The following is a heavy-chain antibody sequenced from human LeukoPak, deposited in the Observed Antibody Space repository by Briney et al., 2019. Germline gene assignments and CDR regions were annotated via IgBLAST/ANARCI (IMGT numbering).Heavy chain of an antibody. V-gene: IGHV4-59*08. CDR2: IYYNGIT. CDR1: GGSISGYY. CDR3: AGEMARDYYYMDV. D-gene: IGHD5-24*01. Sequence: SSETLSLTCAVSGGSISGYYWIWIRQPPGKGLEWIGYIYYNGITNYNPSLKSRVTISLDTSKNQFSLKLSSVTAADTAVYYCAGEMARDYYYMDVWGKGTTVTVSS. J-gene: IGHJ6*03.